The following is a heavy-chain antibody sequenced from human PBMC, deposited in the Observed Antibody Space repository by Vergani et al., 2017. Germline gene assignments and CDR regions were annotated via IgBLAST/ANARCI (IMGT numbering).Heavy chain of an antibody. Sequence: EVQLLESGGGLVQPGGSLRLSCAASGFTFSSYAMSWVRQAPGKGLEWVSAISGSCGSTYYADSVKGRFTISRDKSKNTLDLQMNSLRDEDTAVYYCAGSGSYGLGPNWFDPGGQGTLVTVSS. CDR2: ISGSCGST. J-gene: IGHJ5*02. V-gene: IGHV3-23*01. D-gene: IGHD1-26*01. CDR1: GFTFSSYA. CDR3: AGSGSYGLGPNWFDP.